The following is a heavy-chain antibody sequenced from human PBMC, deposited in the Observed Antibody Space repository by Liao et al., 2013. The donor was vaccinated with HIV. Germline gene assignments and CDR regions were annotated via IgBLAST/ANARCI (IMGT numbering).Heavy chain of an antibody. CDR2: INHSGST. D-gene: IGHD5-12*01. CDR3: ARGWGEMGYELHPFDY. J-gene: IGHJ4*02. CDR1: GGSFSGYY. V-gene: IGHV4-34*01. Sequence: QVQLQQWGAGLLKPSETLSLTCAVYGGSFSGYYWSWIRQPPGKGLEWIGEINHSGSTNYNPSLKSRVTISVDTSKNQFSLKLSSVTAADTAVYYCARGWGEMGYELHPFDYWGQGTLVTVSS.